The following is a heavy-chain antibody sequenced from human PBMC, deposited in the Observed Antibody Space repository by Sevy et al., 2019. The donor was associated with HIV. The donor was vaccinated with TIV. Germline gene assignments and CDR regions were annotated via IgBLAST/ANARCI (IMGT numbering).Heavy chain of an antibody. CDR2: IYYSGTT. J-gene: IGHJ5*02. Sequence: SETLSLTCTVSGGSISGYYWSWIRQPPGKGLEWIGHIYYSGTTNYNPSLKSRVAISVDTSKSQFSLKLSSVTAADTAVYYCAKGGGYGRSGSYIWFDPWGQGTLVTVSS. CDR3: AKGGGYGRSGSYIWFDP. CDR1: GGSISGYY. V-gene: IGHV4-59*01. D-gene: IGHD6-25*01.